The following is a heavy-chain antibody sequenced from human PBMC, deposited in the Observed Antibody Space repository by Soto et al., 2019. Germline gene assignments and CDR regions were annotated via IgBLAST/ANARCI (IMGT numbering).Heavy chain of an antibody. CDR2: FDPEDGET. Sequence: GASVKVSCKVSGYTLTELSMHWVRQAPGKGLEWMGGFDPEDGETIYAQKFQGRVTMTEDTSTDTAYMELSSLRSEDTAVYYCATVILVDTAMGGYYFDYWGQGTLVTVSS. J-gene: IGHJ4*02. CDR3: ATVILVDTAMGGYYFDY. CDR1: GYTLTELS. V-gene: IGHV1-24*01. D-gene: IGHD5-18*01.